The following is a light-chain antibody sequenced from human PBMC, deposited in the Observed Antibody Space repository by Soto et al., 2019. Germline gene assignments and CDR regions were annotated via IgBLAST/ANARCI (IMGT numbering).Light chain of an antibody. CDR1: SSDVGGYNY. J-gene: IGLJ1*01. Sequence: SALTQPPSASGSPGQSVTISCTGTSSDVGGYNYVSWYQQHPGKAPKLMIYEVSKRPSGVPDRFSGSKSDNTASLTVSGLQAEDEADYYCSSYAGSSNVFGTGTKLTVL. CDR2: EVS. CDR3: SSYAGSSNV. V-gene: IGLV2-8*01.